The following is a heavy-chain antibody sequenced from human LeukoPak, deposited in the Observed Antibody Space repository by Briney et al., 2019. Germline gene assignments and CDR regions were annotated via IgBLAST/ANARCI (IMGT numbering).Heavy chain of an antibody. CDR3: ARLPYGGRYNYYFDY. V-gene: IGHV4-59*01. CDR2: IYYSGST. Sequence: SETLSLTCTVSGGSISSYYWSWIRQPPGKGLEWIGYIYYSGSTNYNPSLKSRVTISVDTSKNQFSLKLSSVTAADTAVYYCARLPYGGRYNYYFDYWGQGTLVTVSS. D-gene: IGHD4-23*01. CDR1: GGSISSYY. J-gene: IGHJ4*02.